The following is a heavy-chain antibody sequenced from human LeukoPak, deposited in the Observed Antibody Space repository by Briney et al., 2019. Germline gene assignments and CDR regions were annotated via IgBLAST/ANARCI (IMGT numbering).Heavy chain of an antibody. V-gene: IGHV3-30*02. D-gene: IGHD3-10*01. CDR2: IRYDGSNK. Sequence: GGSLRLSCAASGFTFSSYGMHWVRQAPGKGLEWVAFIRYDGSNKYYADSVKGRFTISRDNSKNTLYLQMNSLRAEDTAVYYCAKERPYYYGSGSYYGYWGQGTLVTVSS. CDR1: GFTFSSYG. J-gene: IGHJ4*02. CDR3: AKERPYYYGSGSYYGY.